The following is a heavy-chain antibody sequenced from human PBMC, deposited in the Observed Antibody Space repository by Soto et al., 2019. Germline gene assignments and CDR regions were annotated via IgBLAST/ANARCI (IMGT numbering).Heavy chain of an antibody. CDR3: ARGECSSVYCFTRWALDI. CDR2: INHRGST. V-gene: IGHV4-34*01. Sequence: QVQLQQWGAGLLKPSETLSLTCAVSGGSFSGYYWTWIRQTPGKGLEWIGEINHRGSTNYEPSLTSRVSISADTSKKQFSLNLTSVTAADTAVYYCARGECSSVYCFTRWALDIWGQGTVVTVSS. J-gene: IGHJ3*02. CDR1: GGSFSGYY. D-gene: IGHD2-2*01.